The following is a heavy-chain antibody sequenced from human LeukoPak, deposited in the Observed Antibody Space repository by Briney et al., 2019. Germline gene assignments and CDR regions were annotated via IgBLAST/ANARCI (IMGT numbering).Heavy chain of an antibody. D-gene: IGHD6-13*01. CDR1: GYTFSDYY. CDR3: ARDGGSSWYSDY. V-gene: IGHV3-11*04. J-gene: IGHJ4*02. Sequence: GGSLRLSCAASGYTFSDYYMSWIRQAPGKGLEWVSYISSSGNTTYHADSVKGRFTISRDNAKNSLYLQMSSLRAEDTAVYYCARDGGSSWYSDYWGQGTLVTVSS. CDR2: ISSSGNTT.